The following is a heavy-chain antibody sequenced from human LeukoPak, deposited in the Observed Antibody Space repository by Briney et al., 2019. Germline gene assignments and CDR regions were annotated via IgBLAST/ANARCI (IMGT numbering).Heavy chain of an antibody. V-gene: IGHV3-9*01. Sequence: GRSLRLSCAASGFTFDDYAMHWVRQAPGKGLEWVSGISWNSGSIGYADSVKGRFTISRDNAKNSLYLQMNSLRAEDTALYYCAKGGVGVYYDSGGSQTFDYWGQGTLVTVSS. CDR3: AKGGVGVYYDSGGSQTFDY. CDR2: ISWNSGSI. D-gene: IGHD3-22*01. CDR1: GFTFDDYA. J-gene: IGHJ4*02.